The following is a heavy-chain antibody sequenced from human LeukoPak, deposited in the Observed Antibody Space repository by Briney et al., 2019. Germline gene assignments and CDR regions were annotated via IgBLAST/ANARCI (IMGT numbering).Heavy chain of an antibody. J-gene: IGHJ4*02. CDR1: GFTFSTYS. CDR2: ISSSGSTI. D-gene: IGHD5-12*01. CDR3: AKDGPPPLYSGKRFWYFDY. V-gene: IGHV3-48*04. Sequence: PGGSLRLSCAASGFTFSTYSMNWVRQAPGKGLEWVPYISSSGSTIYYADSVMGRFTISRDNAKNSLYLQMNSLRAEDTAVYYCAKDGPPPLYSGKRFWYFDYWGQGTLVTVSS.